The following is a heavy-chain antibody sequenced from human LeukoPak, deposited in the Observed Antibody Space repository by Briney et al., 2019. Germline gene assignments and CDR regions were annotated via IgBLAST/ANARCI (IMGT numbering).Heavy chain of an antibody. D-gene: IGHD1-1*01. CDR2: ISGSGGST. V-gene: IGHV3-23*01. CDR1: GFTFSTYV. CDR3: AKGNWRYFDY. J-gene: IGHJ4*02. Sequence: GTSLRLSCAAFGFTFSTYVMSWVRQAPGKGLEWVSAISGSGGSTYYADSVKGRFTISRDNSKNTLYLQMNSLGADDTAVYCCAKGNWRYFDYWGQGTLVTVSS.